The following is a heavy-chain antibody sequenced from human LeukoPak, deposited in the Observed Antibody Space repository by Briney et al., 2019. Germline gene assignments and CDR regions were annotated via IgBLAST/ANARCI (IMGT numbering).Heavy chain of an antibody. CDR2: ISGSGGST. Sequence: GGSLRLSCAASGFTFSSYGMSWVRQAPGKGLEWVSAISGSGGSTYYADSVKGRFTISRDNSKNTLYLQMNSLRAEDTAVYYCAGRSGWRYFDYWGQGTLVTVSS. J-gene: IGHJ4*02. CDR1: GFTFSSYG. CDR3: AGRSGWRYFDY. V-gene: IGHV3-23*01. D-gene: IGHD6-19*01.